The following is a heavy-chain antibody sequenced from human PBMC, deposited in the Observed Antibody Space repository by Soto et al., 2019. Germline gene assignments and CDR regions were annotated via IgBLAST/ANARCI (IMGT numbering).Heavy chain of an antibody. Sequence: QVQLVQSGAEVKKPGSSVKVSCKASGGTFGIYAITWVRQAPGQGLEWMGGIIAFSDIVNYTQKLQGRVTITADESTSTAYLDLSSLRSDDTAVYYCARSLYSSSWYHNGNSYYYYGMDVWGQGTTVTVSS. CDR1: GGTFGIYA. CDR2: IIAFSDIV. CDR3: ARSLYSSSWYHNGNSYYYYGMDV. D-gene: IGHD6-13*01. V-gene: IGHV1-69*12. J-gene: IGHJ6*02.